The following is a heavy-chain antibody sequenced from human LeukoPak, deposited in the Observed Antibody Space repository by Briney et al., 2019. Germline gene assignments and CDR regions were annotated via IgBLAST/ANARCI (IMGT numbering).Heavy chain of an antibody. Sequence: PSETLSLTCTVSGGSISSSSYYWGWIRQPPGKGLEWIGSIYYSGSTYYNPSLKSRVTISVDTSKNQFSLKLSSVTAADTAVYYCARHPTYYYDSNGPEPTIRQSFDYWGQGTLVTVSS. V-gene: IGHV4-39*01. CDR1: GGSISSSSYY. D-gene: IGHD3-22*01. CDR2: IYYSGST. J-gene: IGHJ4*02. CDR3: ARHPTYYYDSNGPEPTIRQSFDY.